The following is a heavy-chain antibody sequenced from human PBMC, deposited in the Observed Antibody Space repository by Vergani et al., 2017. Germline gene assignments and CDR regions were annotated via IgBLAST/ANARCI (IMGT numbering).Heavy chain of an antibody. J-gene: IGHJ6*03. V-gene: IGHV4-38-2*01. CDR2: IYYSGST. Sequence: VQLLESGGGLVQPGGSLRLSCAASGFTFSSYAMSWVRQAPGKGLEWIGSIYYSGSTYYNPSLKSRVTISVDTSKNQFSLKLSSVTAADTAVYYCARVPYGSGPPGSDYMDVWGKGTTVTVSS. CDR1: GFTFSSYA. CDR3: ARVPYGSGPPGSDYMDV. D-gene: IGHD3-10*01.